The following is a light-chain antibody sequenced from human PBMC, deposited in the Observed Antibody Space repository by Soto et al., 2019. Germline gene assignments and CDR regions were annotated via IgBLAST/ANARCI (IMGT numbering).Light chain of an antibody. CDR2: EVV. J-gene: IGLJ2*01. Sequence: CTVTKNDIGVYDFVSWYQHHPGKAPRLIIYEVVQRPSGVPDRFSGSKSGNTASLTVSGPQAEDVAVYYCQQYYSTPLTFGGGTK. V-gene: IGLV2-8*01. CDR1: KNDIGVYDF. CDR3: QQYYSTPLT.